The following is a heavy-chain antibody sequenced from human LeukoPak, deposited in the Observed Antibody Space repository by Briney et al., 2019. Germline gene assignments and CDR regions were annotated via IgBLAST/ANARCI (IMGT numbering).Heavy chain of an antibody. CDR1: GFTFSTYW. CDR3: ARDRRADYYDSSGFDY. V-gene: IGHV3-74*01. D-gene: IGHD3-22*01. Sequence: PGGSLRLSCAASGFTFSTYWMHWVRQAPGKGLVWVSRINNDGSNTTYADSVKGRFTISRDNAKNSLYLQMNSLRAEDTAVYYCARDRRADYYDSSGFDYWGQGTLVTVSS. CDR2: INNDGSNT. J-gene: IGHJ4*02.